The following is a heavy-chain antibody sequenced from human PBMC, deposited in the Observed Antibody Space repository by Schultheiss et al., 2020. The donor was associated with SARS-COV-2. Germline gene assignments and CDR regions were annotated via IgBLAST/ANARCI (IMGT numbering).Heavy chain of an antibody. J-gene: IGHJ4*02. CDR3: ARAPYSSGWYRFDY. CDR2: INPNSGGT. D-gene: IGHD6-19*01. V-gene: IGHV1-2*02. Sequence: GGSLRLSCKASGYTFTGYYMHWVRQAPGQGLEWMGWINPNSGGTNYAQKFQGRVTMTRDTSTSTVYMELSSLRSEDTAVYYCARAPYSSGWYRFDYWGQGTLVTVSS. CDR1: GYTFTGYY.